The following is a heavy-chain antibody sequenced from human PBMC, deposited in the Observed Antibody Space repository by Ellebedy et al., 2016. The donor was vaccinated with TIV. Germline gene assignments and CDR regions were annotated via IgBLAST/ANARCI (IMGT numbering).Heavy chain of an antibody. CDR1: GYTFTRSG. Sequence: AASVKVSCKASGYTFTRSGISWVRQAPGQGLAWRGWISVYNGNTNYAQKLQGRVTMTTDTSTSTAYMELRSLRSADTAVYYCARGSSSGAGAFDIWGQGTMVTVSS. D-gene: IGHD6-19*01. CDR3: ARGSSSGAGAFDI. J-gene: IGHJ3*02. V-gene: IGHV1-18*04. CDR2: ISVYNGNT.